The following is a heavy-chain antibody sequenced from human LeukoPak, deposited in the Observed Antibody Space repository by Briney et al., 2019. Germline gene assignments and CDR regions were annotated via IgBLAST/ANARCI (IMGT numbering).Heavy chain of an antibody. J-gene: IGHJ4*02. CDR1: GFTFTDSY. D-gene: IGHD3-3*01. CDR2: VKPNSGGT. CDR3: ARGEVGLRNLRSLESLTFTFEY. V-gene: IGHV1-2*02. Sequence: ASVKVSCMASGFTFTDSYIHWLRQAPGQGLEWMGWVKPNSGGTNYAQRFHGRVSMTRDTSINTAYMELRRLRTDDTAMYYCARGEVGLRNLRSLESLTFTFEYWGQGTLVTVSS.